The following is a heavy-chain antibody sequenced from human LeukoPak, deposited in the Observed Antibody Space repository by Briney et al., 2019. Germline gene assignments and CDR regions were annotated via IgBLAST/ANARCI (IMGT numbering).Heavy chain of an antibody. CDR2: INPSGGST. D-gene: IGHD5-12*01. Sequence: ASVKVSCKASGYTFTGYYMHWVRQAPGQGLEWMGWINPSGGSTSYAQKFQGRVTMTRDTSTSTVYMELSSLRSEDTAVYYCARVSGYDFLGVEFDPWGQGTLVTVSS. V-gene: IGHV1-46*01. CDR3: ARVSGYDFLGVEFDP. CDR1: GYTFTGYY. J-gene: IGHJ5*02.